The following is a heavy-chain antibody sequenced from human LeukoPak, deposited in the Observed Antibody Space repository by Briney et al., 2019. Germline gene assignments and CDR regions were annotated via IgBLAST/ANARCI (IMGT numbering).Heavy chain of an antibody. CDR3: AREESTSCYDY. CDR2: ISSSSSYI. J-gene: IGHJ4*02. Sequence: GGSQRLSCAASGFTFSSYSMNWVRQAPGKGLEWVSSISSSSSYIYYADSVKGRFTISRDNAKNSLYLQMNSLRAEDTAVYYCAREESTSCYDYWGRGTLVTVSS. CDR1: GFTFSSYS. D-gene: IGHD2-2*01. V-gene: IGHV3-21*01.